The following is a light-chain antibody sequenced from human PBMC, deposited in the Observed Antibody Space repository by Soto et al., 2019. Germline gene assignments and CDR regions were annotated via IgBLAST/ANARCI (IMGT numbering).Light chain of an antibody. CDR1: QAISSY. Sequence: DIQMTQSPSSLSASVGDRVTITCRARQAISSYLNWYQQNPGKAPKLLIYAASSLQSGVPSRFSGSGSGTDFTLTISSLQPEDYASYYCQQSINIQYTFGQGTKLEIK. V-gene: IGKV1-39*01. CDR2: AAS. CDR3: QQSINIQYT. J-gene: IGKJ2*01.